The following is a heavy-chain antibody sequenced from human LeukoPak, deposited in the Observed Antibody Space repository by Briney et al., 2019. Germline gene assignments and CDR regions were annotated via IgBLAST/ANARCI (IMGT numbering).Heavy chain of an antibody. CDR3: ARTGKTLLNYDFDY. Sequence: SETLSLTCTVSGGSISSSSYYWGWIRQPPGKGLEWIGNIYYDRSTYYNSSLKSRVTISVDTSKNQFSLKLNSVTAADTAVYYCARTGKTLLNYDFDYWGQGSLVTVSS. J-gene: IGHJ4*02. D-gene: IGHD1-7*01. CDR1: GGSISSSSYY. CDR2: IYYDRST. V-gene: IGHV4-39*07.